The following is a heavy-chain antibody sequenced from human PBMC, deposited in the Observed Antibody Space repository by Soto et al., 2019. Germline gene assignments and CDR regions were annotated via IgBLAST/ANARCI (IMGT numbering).Heavy chain of an antibody. D-gene: IGHD3-10*01. J-gene: IGHJ4*02. Sequence: PGGSLRLSCAASGFTFSSYSMNWVRQAPGKGLEWVSSISSSSSYIYYADSVKGRFTISRDNAKNSLYLQMNSLRAEDTAVYYCASLSPLWFGELLKTPFDYWGQGTLVTVSS. CDR2: ISSSSSYI. V-gene: IGHV3-21*01. CDR3: ASLSPLWFGELLKTPFDY. CDR1: GFTFSSYS.